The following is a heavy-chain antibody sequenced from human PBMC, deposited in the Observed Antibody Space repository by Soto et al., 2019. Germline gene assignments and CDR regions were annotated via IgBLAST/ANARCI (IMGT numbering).Heavy chain of an antibody. CDR2: IYYSGST. V-gene: IGHV4-39*01. CDR3: ARHPSNFWFDP. CDR1: GGSISSGDYY. J-gene: IGHJ5*02. Sequence: SETLSLTCTVSGGSISSGDYYWSWIRQPPGKGLEWIGSIYYSGSTYYNPSLKSRVTVSVDTSKNQFSLKLSSVTAADTAVYYCARHPSNFWFDPWGQGTLVTVSS. D-gene: IGHD4-4*01.